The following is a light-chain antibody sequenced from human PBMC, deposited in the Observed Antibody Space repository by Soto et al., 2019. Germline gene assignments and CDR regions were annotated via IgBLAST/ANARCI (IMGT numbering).Light chain of an antibody. CDR2: DVS. CDR3: QQYDSYWT. J-gene: IGKJ1*01. CDR1: QSLLHSNGYNY. V-gene: IGKV2-28*01. Sequence: DIVVTQSPLSLPVTPGEPASISCRSSQSLLHSNGYNYLAWYQQKPGKAPKLLIYDVSSLESGVPPRFSGSGSGTDFTLTISGLQPDDFATYYCQQYDSYWTFGQGTKVDIK.